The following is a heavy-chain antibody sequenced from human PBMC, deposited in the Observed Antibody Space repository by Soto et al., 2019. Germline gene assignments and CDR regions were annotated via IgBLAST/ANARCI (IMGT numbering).Heavy chain of an antibody. CDR1: GFTFSRCD. CDR2: ISGSGGST. V-gene: IGHV3-23*01. J-gene: IGHJ6*02. Sequence: GSLRLSCATSGFTFSRCDMSWVRQAPGKGLEWVSAISGSGGSTYYADSVKGRFTISRDNSKNTLYLQMNSLRAEDTAVYYCAKGITIFGVVILYGMDVWGQGTTVTVSS. D-gene: IGHD3-3*01. CDR3: AKGITIFGVVILYGMDV.